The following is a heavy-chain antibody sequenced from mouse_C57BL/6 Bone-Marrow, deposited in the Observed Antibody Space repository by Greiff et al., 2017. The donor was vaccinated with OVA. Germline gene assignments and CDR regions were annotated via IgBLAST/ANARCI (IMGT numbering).Heavy chain of an antibody. V-gene: IGHV1-7*01. Sequence: VQGVESGAELAKPGASVKLSCKAYGYTFTSYWMHWVKQRPGQGLEWIGYINPSSGYTKYNQKFKDKATLTADKSSSTAYMQLSSLTYEDSAVYYCARFPNWPGYFDYWGQGTTLTVSS. CDR2: INPSSGYT. D-gene: IGHD4-1*01. J-gene: IGHJ2*01. CDR3: ARFPNWPGYFDY. CDR1: GYTFTSYW.